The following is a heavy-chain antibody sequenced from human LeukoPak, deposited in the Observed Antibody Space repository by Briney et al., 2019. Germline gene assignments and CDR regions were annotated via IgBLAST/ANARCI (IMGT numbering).Heavy chain of an antibody. V-gene: IGHV4-61*10. J-gene: IGHJ4*02. CDR1: GGSISSGSYY. Sequence: SETLSLTCTVSGGSISSGSYYWSWIRQPAGKGLEWIGYIYYSGSTNYNPSLKSRVTISVDTSKNQFSLKLSSVTAADTAVYYCARVSPLAGTGDYWGQGTLVTVSS. D-gene: IGHD6-19*01. CDR3: ARVSPLAGTGDY. CDR2: IYYSGST.